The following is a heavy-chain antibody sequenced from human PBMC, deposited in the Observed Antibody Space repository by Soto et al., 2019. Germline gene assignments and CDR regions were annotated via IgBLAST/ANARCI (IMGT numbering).Heavy chain of an antibody. Sequence: QVQLQESGPGLVKPSGTLSLTCAVSGVSISSHDWWTWVRQPPGKGLEWIGESHQSGNTNYNSSLESRVTISLDKSKNQFSLKLTSVTVADTAVDYCATRDTGRFYWGQGTLVTVSS. J-gene: IGHJ4*02. D-gene: IGHD2-2*02. CDR1: GVSISSHDW. CDR2: SHQSGNT. CDR3: ATRDTGRFY. V-gene: IGHV4-4*02.